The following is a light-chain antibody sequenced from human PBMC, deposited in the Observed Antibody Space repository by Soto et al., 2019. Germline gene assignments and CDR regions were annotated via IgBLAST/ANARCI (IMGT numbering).Light chain of an antibody. V-gene: IGLV2-18*02. Sequence: QSALTQPPSVSGSPGQSVAISCTETSSDVGSYNRVSWYQQPPGTAPKVMIYEVSNRPSGVPDRFSGSKSGNTASLTISGLQAEDEADYYCSSYTSSSTYVFGTGTKVTVL. J-gene: IGLJ1*01. CDR2: EVS. CDR3: SSYTSSSTYV. CDR1: SSDVGSYNR.